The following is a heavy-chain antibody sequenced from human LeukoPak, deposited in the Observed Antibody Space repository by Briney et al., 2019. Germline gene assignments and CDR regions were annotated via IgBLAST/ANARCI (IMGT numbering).Heavy chain of an antibody. CDR2: ISSSGYSI. CDR1: GFTFSDYY. D-gene: IGHD1-1*01. J-gene: IGHJ4*02. CDR3: ARCTTGRTFGSLREIKRSREIDY. V-gene: IGHV3-11*04. Sequence: GGSLRLSCAASGFTFSDYYMTWIRQAPGKGLEWVSYISSSGYSIYYADSVKGRFTISRDNAKNSLYLQMNSLRAEDTAVYYCARCTTGRTFGSLREIKRSREIDYWGQGTLVTVSS.